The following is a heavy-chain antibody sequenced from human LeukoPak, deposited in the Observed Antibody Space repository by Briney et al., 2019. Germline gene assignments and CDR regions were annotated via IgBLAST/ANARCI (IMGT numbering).Heavy chain of an antibody. Sequence: GESLKISCKGSGYSFTSYWIGWVRQMPGKGLEWMGIIYPGDSDTRYSPPFQGQVTISADKSISTAYLQWSSLKASDTAMYYCARPHRPYDILTGYYSHYWYFDLWGRGTLVTVSS. CDR3: ARPHRPYDILTGYYSHYWYFDL. J-gene: IGHJ2*01. D-gene: IGHD3-9*01. V-gene: IGHV5-51*01. CDR1: GYSFTSYW. CDR2: IYPGDSDT.